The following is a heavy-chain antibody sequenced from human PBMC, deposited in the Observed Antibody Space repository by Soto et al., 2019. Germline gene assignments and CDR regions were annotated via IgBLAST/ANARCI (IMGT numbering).Heavy chain of an antibody. Sequence: SETLSLTCTVSGGSISSSSYYWGWIRQPPGKGLEWIGSIYYSGSTYYNPSLKSRVTISVDTSKNQFSLKLSSVTAADTAVYYCARRSAYCSGGSCYDDGIDYWGQGTLVTVSS. D-gene: IGHD2-15*01. V-gene: IGHV4-39*07. CDR1: GGSISSSSYY. CDR2: IYYSGST. J-gene: IGHJ4*02. CDR3: ARRSAYCSGGSCYDDGIDY.